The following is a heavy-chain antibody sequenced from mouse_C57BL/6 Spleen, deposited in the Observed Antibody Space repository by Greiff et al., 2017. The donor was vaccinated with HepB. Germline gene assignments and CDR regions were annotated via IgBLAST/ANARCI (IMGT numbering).Heavy chain of an antibody. J-gene: IGHJ2*01. D-gene: IGHD2-4*01. CDR3: AKRYDYDEGYFDY. V-gene: IGHV1-22*01. CDR2: INPNNGGT. Sequence: EVQLQQSGPELVKPGASVKMSCKASGYTFTDYNMHWVKQSHGKSLEWIGYINPNNGGTSYNQKFKGKATLTVNKSSSTAYMELRSLTSEDSAVYYCAKRYDYDEGYFDYWGQGTTLTVSS. CDR1: GYTFTDYN.